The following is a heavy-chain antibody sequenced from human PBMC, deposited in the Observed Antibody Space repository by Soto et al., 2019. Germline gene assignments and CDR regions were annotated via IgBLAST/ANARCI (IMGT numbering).Heavy chain of an antibody. D-gene: IGHD2-2*01. J-gene: IGHJ5*02. CDR1: GGSFSGYY. CDR2: INHRGST. CDR3: ARDGFCTSTTCRVGNWFDP. Sequence: SETLSLTCVVYGGSFSGYYWSWIRQSPGKGLEWIGGINHRGSTNYNPSLESRVTISVDTSKNQFSLKLPSVTAADTAMYYCARDGFCTSTTCRVGNWFDPWGQGALVTVSS. V-gene: IGHV4-34*01.